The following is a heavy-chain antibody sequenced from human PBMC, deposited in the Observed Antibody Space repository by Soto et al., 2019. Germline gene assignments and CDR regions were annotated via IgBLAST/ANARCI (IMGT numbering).Heavy chain of an antibody. CDR1: GYTFTIYY. CDR3: ARGVDSSGYNLR. V-gene: IGHV1-46*01. D-gene: IGHD3-22*01. CDR2: INPSGGSA. Sequence: ASVKVSCKASGYTFTIYYMHCVRQAPGQGLEWMGIINPSGGSASYAQKFQGRVTMTSDTSTSTGYMELSSLRSEDTAVYYCARGVDSSGYNLRWGQGTLVTVSS. J-gene: IGHJ4*02.